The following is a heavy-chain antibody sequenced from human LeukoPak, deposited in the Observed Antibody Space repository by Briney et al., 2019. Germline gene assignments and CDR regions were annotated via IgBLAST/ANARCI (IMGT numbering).Heavy chain of an antibody. CDR2: IRSKAYGGTT. CDR1: GFTFGDYA. V-gene: IGHV3-49*03. J-gene: IGHJ4*02. D-gene: IGHD3-22*01. CDR3: TRNHGYYYDSSGCLHCDY. Sequence: PGRSLRLSCTASGFTFGDYAMSWFRQAPGKGLEWVGFIRSKAYGGTTQYAASVEGRFTISRDDSKGIAYLQINSLKTEDTAVYYCTRNHGYYYDSSGCLHCDYWGQGTLVTVSS.